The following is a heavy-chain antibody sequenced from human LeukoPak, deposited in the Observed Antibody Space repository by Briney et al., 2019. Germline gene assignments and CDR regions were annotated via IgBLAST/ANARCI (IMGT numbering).Heavy chain of an antibody. CDR1: GGSISRSNW. D-gene: IGHD2-15*01. J-gene: IGHJ5*02. V-gene: IGHV4-4*02. CDR2: ILHSGDT. Sequence: PSETLSLTCAVSGGSISRSNWWSWVRQPPGKGLEWIGDILHSGDTNYNASLRSRLTISLDKSRNQFSLQLSSVTAADTAVYYCASFVGYCSGGSCYDWFDPWGQGTLVTVSS. CDR3: ASFVGYCSGGSCYDWFDP.